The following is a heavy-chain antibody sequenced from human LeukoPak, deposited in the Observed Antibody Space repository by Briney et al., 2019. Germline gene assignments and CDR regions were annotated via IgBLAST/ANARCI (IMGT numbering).Heavy chain of an antibody. CDR1: GFSFSSYG. V-gene: IGHV3-21*01. Sequence: PGGSLRLSCAASGFSFSSYGMSWVRRAPGKGLEWVSSISRSGSYIYYADSVRGRFTISRDNAKNSLYLQMNSLRADDTAVYYCARGLGYCSAGSCPPADYWGQGTLVTVSS. CDR3: ARGLGYCSAGSCPPADY. J-gene: IGHJ4*02. D-gene: IGHD2-15*01. CDR2: ISRSGSYI.